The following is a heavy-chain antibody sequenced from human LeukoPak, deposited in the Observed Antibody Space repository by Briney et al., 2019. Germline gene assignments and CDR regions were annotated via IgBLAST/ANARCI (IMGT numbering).Heavy chain of an antibody. CDR2: INPNSGGT. Sequence: ASVKVSCKASGYTFTGYYMHWVRQAPGQGLEWMGWINPNSGGTNYAQKFQGRVTMTRDTSISTAYMELSRLRSDDTAVYYCARARDAYDCVWGSYRYPRTDFDYWGQGTLVTVSS. J-gene: IGHJ4*02. D-gene: IGHD3-16*02. CDR1: GYTFTGYY. CDR3: ARARDAYDCVWGSYRYPRTDFDY. V-gene: IGHV1-2*02.